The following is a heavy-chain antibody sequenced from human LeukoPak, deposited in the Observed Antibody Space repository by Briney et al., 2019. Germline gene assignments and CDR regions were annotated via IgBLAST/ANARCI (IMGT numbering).Heavy chain of an antibody. CDR3: ARDRLYRAVAGLDAFDI. V-gene: IGHV4-59*01. Sequence: SETLSLTCTVSGGSISSYYWSWIRQPPGKGLEWMWYIYYSGSTNYNPSLKSRVTISVDTSKNQFSLKLSSVTAADTAVYYCARDRLYRAVAGLDAFDIWGQGTMVTVSS. D-gene: IGHD6-19*01. J-gene: IGHJ3*02. CDR1: GGSISSYY. CDR2: IYYSGST.